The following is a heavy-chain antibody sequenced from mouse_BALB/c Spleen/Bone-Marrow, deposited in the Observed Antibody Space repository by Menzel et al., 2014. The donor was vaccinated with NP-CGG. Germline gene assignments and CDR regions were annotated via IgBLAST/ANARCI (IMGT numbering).Heavy chain of an antibody. V-gene: IGHV5-4*02. CDR1: GFAFSSYD. CDR2: ISDGGNYT. Sequence: EVHLVESGGGLVKPGGSLKLSCAASGFAFSSYDMSWVRQTPEKRLEWVATISDGGNYTCYPDSVKGRFTISRDNARNNLYLQMSSLKSEDTAMYYCVRDGYYKYAWFGYWGQGTLVPVSA. J-gene: IGHJ3*01. CDR3: VRDGYYKYAWFGY. D-gene: IGHD2-4*01.